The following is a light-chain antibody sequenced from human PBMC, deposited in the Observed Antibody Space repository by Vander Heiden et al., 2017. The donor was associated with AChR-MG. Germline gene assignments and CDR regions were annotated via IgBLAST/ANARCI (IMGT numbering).Light chain of an antibody. Sequence: SYELTQPPSVSVSPGQTASITCPGEELGNRYVSWYQQKPCQSPLLFYYQTKTRPSGIPERFSGYNSATTATLTISGTQAVDDDDYDCQEWDSDYYVFGTGTKVTVL. V-gene: IGLV3-1*01. CDR1: ELGNRY. CDR2: QTK. CDR3: QEWDSDYYV. J-gene: IGLJ1*01.